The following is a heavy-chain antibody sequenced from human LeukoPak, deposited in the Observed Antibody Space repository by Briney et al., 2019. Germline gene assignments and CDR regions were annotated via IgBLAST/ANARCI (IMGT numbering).Heavy chain of an antibody. V-gene: IGHV3-7*01. CDR1: GFSFDSYW. CDR2: INHDATEK. CDR3: ARDPDTAMPPDAFDI. J-gene: IGHJ3*02. D-gene: IGHD5-18*01. Sequence: GVSLRLSCVASGFSFDSYWMNWVRQAPGRGLEWVANINHDATEKYYVDSVKGRFTISRDNAKKSLYLQMNSLRAEDTAVYYCARDPDTAMPPDAFDIWGQGTTVTVSS.